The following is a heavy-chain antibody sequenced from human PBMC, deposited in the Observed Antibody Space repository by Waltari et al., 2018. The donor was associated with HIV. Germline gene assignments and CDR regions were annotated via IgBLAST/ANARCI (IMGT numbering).Heavy chain of an antibody. Sequence: EVQLVESGGGLVKPGGSLRLSCAASGVSFSDVWLNWVRQAPGQGLEWVVQIKSKTEGWTTDYAAPVKGRFTISRDDSKNMLFLEMNSLNTDDTASYYCTVGKSSGYYWGQGTLVTVSS. CDR3: TVGKSSGYY. CDR2: IKSKTEGWTT. CDR1: GVSFSDVW. V-gene: IGHV3-15*01. J-gene: IGHJ4*02. D-gene: IGHD3-22*01.